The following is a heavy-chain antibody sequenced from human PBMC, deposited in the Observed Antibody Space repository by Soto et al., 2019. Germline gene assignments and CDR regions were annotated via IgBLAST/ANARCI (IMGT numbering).Heavy chain of an antibody. CDR1: GFTFSSYW. Sequence: GGSLRLSCAASGFTFSSYWMSWVRQAPGKGLEWVAVISYDGSNKYYADSVKGRFTISRDNSKNTLYLQMNSLRAEDTAVYYCAKCYYDFWSGPRAWGQGTLVTVSS. CDR2: ISYDGSNK. V-gene: IGHV3-30*18. J-gene: IGHJ5*02. D-gene: IGHD3-3*01. CDR3: AKCYYDFWSGPRA.